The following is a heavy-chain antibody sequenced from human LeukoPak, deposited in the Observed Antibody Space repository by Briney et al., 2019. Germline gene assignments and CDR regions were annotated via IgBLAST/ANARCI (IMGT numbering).Heavy chain of an antibody. D-gene: IGHD4-11*01. CDR2: ISPSGNT. CDR3: ARRAYSDLYFGY. Sequence: SETLSLTCAVSGYSISSGYYWGWIRQPPGKGLEWIGSISPSGNTYYNPSLKSRISISVDTSKNQFSLKLSSVTAADTAFYYCARRAYSDLYFGYWGQGTLVTVSS. CDR1: GYSISSGYY. V-gene: IGHV4-38-2*01. J-gene: IGHJ4*02.